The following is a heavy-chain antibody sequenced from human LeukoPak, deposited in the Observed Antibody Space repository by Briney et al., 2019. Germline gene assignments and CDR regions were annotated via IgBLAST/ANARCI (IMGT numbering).Heavy chain of an antibody. D-gene: IGHD2-2*02. J-gene: IGHJ4*02. CDR1: GYSFTSYW. V-gene: IGHV5-51*01. CDR2: IYPGDSDT. Sequence: GESLKISCKGSGYSFTSYWIGWVRQMPGKGLEWMGIIYPGDSDTRYSPSFQGQVTISADKSISTAYLQWSSLKASDTAMYYCARRGYCSSTSCHRYSDYWGQGTLVTVSS. CDR3: ARRGYCSSTSCHRYSDY.